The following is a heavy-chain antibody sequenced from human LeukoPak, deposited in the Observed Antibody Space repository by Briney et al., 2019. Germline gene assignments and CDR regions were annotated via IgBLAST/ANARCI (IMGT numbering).Heavy chain of an antibody. CDR2: IRSKAYGGTT. J-gene: IGHJ3*02. CDR1: GFTFGDYA. D-gene: IGHD3-3*01. Sequence: PGGSLRLSCTASGFTFGDYAMSWVRQAPGEGLEWVGFIRSKAYGGTTEYAASVKGRFTISRDGSKSIAYLQMNSLKTEDTAVYYCMRSYYDFWSGSPPDAFDIWGQGAMVTVSS. CDR3: MRSYYDFWSGSPPDAFDI. V-gene: IGHV3-49*04.